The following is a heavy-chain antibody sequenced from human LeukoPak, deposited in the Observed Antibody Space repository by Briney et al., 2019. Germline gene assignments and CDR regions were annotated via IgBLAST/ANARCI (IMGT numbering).Heavy chain of an antibody. D-gene: IGHD2-2*01. V-gene: IGHV3-30*02. CDR3: AKDDIVVVPAALGTYYYYGMDV. Sequence: GGSLRLSCAASGFTFSSYGMHWVSQAPGKGLEWVAFIRYDGSNKYYADSVKVRFTISRDNSKNTLYLQMNSLRAEDTAVYYCAKDDIVVVPAALGTYYYYGMDVWGQGTTVTVSS. J-gene: IGHJ6*02. CDR2: IRYDGSNK. CDR1: GFTFSSYG.